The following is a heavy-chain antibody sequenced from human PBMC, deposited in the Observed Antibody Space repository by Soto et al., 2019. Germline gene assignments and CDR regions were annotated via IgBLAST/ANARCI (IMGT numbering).Heavy chain of an antibody. D-gene: IGHD2-21*01. CDR1: GCTFSSDW. Sequence: EVQLVESGGGLVQPGGSLRLSCAASGCTFSSDWMHWVRQAPGKGLVWVSRINSDGSTTNYADSVKGRFTISRDNAKNTMYLQVNSLRAEDTAVYYCARGVNGAFDIWGQGTMVTVSS. V-gene: IGHV3-74*01. CDR2: INSDGSTT. CDR3: ARGVNGAFDI. J-gene: IGHJ3*02.